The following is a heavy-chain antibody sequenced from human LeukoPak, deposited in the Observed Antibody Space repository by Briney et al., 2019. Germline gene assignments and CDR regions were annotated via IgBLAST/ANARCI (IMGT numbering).Heavy chain of an antibody. CDR2: IYYSGST. D-gene: IGHD3-3*01. V-gene: IGHV4-59*01. CDR3: ARANYDFWSAKNWFDP. CDR1: GGSISSYY. Sequence: SETLSLTCTVSGGSISSYYWSWIRQPPGKGLEWIGYIYYSGSTNYNPSLKSRVTISVDTSKDQFSLKLSSVTAADTAVYYCARANYDFWSAKNWFDPWGQGTLVTVSS. J-gene: IGHJ5*02.